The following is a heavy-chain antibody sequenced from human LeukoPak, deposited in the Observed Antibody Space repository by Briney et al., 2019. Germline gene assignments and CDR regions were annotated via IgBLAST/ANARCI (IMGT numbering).Heavy chain of an antibody. V-gene: IGHV3-23*01. J-gene: IGHJ4*02. D-gene: IGHD6-13*01. Sequence: PGGSLRLSCAASGFTFSTHAMSWVRQAPGKGLEWVSDISASGGSTYYADSVKGRFTVSRDNSENTLYLQMSSLRVDDTAVYYCAKGPRQQLVTRFDNWGQGTLVTVSS. CDR1: GFTFSTHA. CDR3: AKGPRQQLVTRFDN. CDR2: ISASGGST.